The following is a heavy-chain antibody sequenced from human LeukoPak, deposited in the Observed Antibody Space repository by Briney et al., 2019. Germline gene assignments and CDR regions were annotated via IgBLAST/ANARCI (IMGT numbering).Heavy chain of an antibody. CDR2: IYTSGST. CDR3: ARVKYSYGTAPYGMDV. CDR1: GGSISSYY. J-gene: IGHJ6*02. D-gene: IGHD5-18*01. V-gene: IGHV4-4*07. Sequence: SETLSLTCTVSGGSISSYYWSWIRQPAGKGLEWIGRIYTSGSTNYNPSLKSRVTMSVDTSKNQFSLKLSSVTAADTAVYYCARVKYSYGTAPYGMDVWGQGTTVTVSS.